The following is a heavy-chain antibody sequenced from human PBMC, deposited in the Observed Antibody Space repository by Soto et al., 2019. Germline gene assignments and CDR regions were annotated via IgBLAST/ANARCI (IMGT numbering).Heavy chain of an antibody. CDR2: IYPGDSDT. J-gene: IGHJ3*02. Sequence: PGESLKISCKGSGYSFTSYWIGWVRQMPGKGLEWMGIIYPGDSDTRYSPSFQGQVTISADKSISTAYLQWSSLKAPDTAMYYCASLTPPLGYCSGGSCSSGAFDTWGQGKMVTVSS. V-gene: IGHV5-51*01. CDR1: GYSFTSYW. CDR3: ASLTPPLGYCSGGSCSSGAFDT. D-gene: IGHD2-15*01.